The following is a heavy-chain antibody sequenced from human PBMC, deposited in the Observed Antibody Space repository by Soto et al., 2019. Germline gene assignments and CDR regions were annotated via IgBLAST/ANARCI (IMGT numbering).Heavy chain of an antibody. CDR1: GGTCSSYA. V-gene: IGHV1-69*12. CDR2: IIPIFGTA. Sequence: QVPLVQSASEVKKPGSSVKVSGKASGGTCSSYAISWVRQAPGHGLEWMGGIIPIFGTANYAQKFQGRVTITADESTSTAYVEVSSLKSEDTALYYCARVRVWFEELFPRVDYCGQGTLVIVSA. D-gene: IGHD3-10*01. CDR3: ARVRVWFEELFPRVDY. J-gene: IGHJ4*02.